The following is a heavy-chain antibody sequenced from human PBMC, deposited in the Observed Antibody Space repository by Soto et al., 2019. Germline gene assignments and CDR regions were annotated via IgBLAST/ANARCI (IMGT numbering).Heavy chain of an antibody. D-gene: IGHD3-22*01. CDR2: ISGSGGST. Sequence: EVQLLESGGGLVQPGGSLRLSCAASGFTFSSYAMSWVRQAPGKGREWVSAISGSGGSTYYADSVKGRFTISRDNSMNTLYLQMNSLRAEDTAVYYCANLQYDSSGYYYVIFYCWGQGTLVTVSS. J-gene: IGHJ4*02. CDR1: GFTFSSYA. CDR3: ANLQYDSSGYYYVIFYC. V-gene: IGHV3-23*01.